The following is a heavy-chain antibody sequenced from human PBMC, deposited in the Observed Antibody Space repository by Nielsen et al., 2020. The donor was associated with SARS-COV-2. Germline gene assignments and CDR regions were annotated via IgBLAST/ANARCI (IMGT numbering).Heavy chain of an antibody. CDR3: ATDRKGFDY. CDR1: GYTFTSYG. Sequence: ASVKVSCKASGYTFTSYGISWVRQAPGQGLEWMGWISAYNGNTNYAQKFQGRVTMTEDTSTDTAYMELSSLRSEDTAVYYCATDRKGFDYWGQGTLVTVSS. CDR2: ISAYNGNT. V-gene: IGHV1-18*01. J-gene: IGHJ4*02.